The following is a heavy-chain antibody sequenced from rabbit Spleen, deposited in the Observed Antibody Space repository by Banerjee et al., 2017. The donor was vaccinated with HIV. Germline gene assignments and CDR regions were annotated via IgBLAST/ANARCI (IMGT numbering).Heavy chain of an antibody. CDR3: ARDLTDAIGWNFGW. CDR1: GFSFSRSYY. CDR2: IDPIFGST. V-gene: IGHV1S7*01. Sequence: QLVESGGGLVQPGASPRLTCTASGFSFSRSYYMSWVRQAPGKGLEWIGYIDPIFGSTYYASWVNGRFTISSHNAQNTLYLQLNSLTAADTATYFCARDLTDAIGWNFGWWGPGTLVTVS. D-gene: IGHD4-1*01. J-gene: IGHJ4*01.